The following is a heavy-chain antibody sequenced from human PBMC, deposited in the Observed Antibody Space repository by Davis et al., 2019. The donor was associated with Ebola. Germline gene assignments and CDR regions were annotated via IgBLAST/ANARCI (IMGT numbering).Heavy chain of an antibody. D-gene: IGHD1-14*01. Sequence: GESLKISCAASGFTFSGSAMHWVRQASGKGLEWVGRIRSKAKSYATAYAASVKGRFTISRDDSKNTAYLQMNSLKTEDTAVYYCTSGNPDYWGQGTLVTVSS. CDR3: TSGNPDY. CDR2: IRSKAKSYAT. CDR1: GFTFSGSA. V-gene: IGHV3-73*01. J-gene: IGHJ4*02.